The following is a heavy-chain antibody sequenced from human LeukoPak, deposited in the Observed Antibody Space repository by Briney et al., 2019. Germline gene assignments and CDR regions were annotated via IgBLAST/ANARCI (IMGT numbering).Heavy chain of an antibody. CDR2: IYSGGST. J-gene: IGHJ4*02. V-gene: IGHV3-53*01. CDR1: GFTVSSNY. CDR3: ARGVVHSGNYSNFDY. Sequence: GALRLSCAASGFTVSSNYMSWVRQAPGKGLEWVSVIYSGGSTYYADSVKGRFTISRDNSKNTLYLQMNSLRAEDTAVYYCARGVVHSGNYSNFDYWGQGTLVTVSS. D-gene: IGHD1-26*01.